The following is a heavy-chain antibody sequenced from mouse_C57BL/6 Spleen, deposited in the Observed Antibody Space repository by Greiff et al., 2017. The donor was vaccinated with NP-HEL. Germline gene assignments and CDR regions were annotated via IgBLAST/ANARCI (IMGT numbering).Heavy chain of an antibody. J-gene: IGHJ3*01. V-gene: IGHV1-52*01. CDR3: AREGNDDYDGAWFAY. Sequence: QVQLQQPGAELVRPGSSVKLSCKASGYTFTSYWMHWVKQRPIQGLEWIGNIDPSDSETHYNQKFKDKATLTVDKSSSTAYMQLSSLTSEDSAVYYGAREGNDDYDGAWFAYWGKGTLVTVSA. D-gene: IGHD2-4*01. CDR2: IDPSDSET. CDR1: GYTFTSYW.